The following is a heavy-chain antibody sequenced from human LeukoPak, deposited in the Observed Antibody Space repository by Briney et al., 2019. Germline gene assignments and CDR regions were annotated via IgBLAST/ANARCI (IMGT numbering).Heavy chain of an antibody. CDR3: ARVWGYCSGGSCFIDY. V-gene: IGHV1-18*01. J-gene: IGHJ4*02. Sequence: GASVKVSCKASGGTFSSYAISWVRQAPGQGLEWMGWISAYNGNTNYAQKLQGRVTMTTDTSTSTAYMELRSLRSDDTAVYYCARVWGYCSGGSCFIDYWGQGTLVTVSS. CDR1: GGTFSSYA. D-gene: IGHD2-15*01. CDR2: ISAYNGNT.